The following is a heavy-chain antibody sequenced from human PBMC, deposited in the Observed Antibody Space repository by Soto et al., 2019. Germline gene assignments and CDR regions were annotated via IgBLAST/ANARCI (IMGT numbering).Heavy chain of an antibody. Sequence: QVQLQESGPGLVKPSQSLALTCTVSGDSISSGGHYWSGIRQHPGKGLEWIGNVYYTGTTFSNPSLKSPVAMSVDTSKNQVSPKVISVTAADAAVSFCAGFNVVDTVSDFDYWGPAPVVTVSS. CDR1: GDSISSGGHY. D-gene: IGHD3-22*01. CDR2: VYYTGTT. V-gene: IGHV4-31*01. J-gene: IGHJ4*02. CDR3: AGFNVVDTVSDFDY.